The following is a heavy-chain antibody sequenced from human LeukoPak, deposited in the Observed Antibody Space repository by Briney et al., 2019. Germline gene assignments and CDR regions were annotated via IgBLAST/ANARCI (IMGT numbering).Heavy chain of an antibody. CDR1: GFTFSSYS. J-gene: IGHJ4*02. V-gene: IGHV3-21*01. CDR2: ISSSSSYI. D-gene: IGHD3-10*01. CDR3: ARQIDYYGSGSLPDH. Sequence: GGSLRLSCAASGFTFSSYSMNWVRQAPGKGLEWVSSISSSSSYIYYADSVKGRFTISRDNAKNSLYLQMNSLRAEDTAVYYCARQIDYYGSGSLPDHWGQGTLVTVSS.